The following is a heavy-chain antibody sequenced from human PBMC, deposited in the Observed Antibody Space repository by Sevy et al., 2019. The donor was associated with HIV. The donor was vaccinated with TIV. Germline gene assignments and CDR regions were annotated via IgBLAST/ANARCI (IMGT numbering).Heavy chain of an antibody. V-gene: IGHV3-30-3*01. CDR3: ARWREVPAAIVDYYYGGMDV. Sequence: GGSLRLSCAASGFTFSSYAMHWVRQAPGKGLEWVAVISYDGSNKYYADSVKGRFTISRDNSKNTLYLQMNSLRAEDTAVYYCARWREVPAAIVDYYYGGMDVWGQGTTVTVS. J-gene: IGHJ6*02. CDR1: GFTFSSYA. D-gene: IGHD2-2*01. CDR2: ISYDGSNK.